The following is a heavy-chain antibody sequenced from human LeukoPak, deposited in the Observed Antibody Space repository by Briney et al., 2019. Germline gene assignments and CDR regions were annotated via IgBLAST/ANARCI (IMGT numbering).Heavy chain of an antibody. J-gene: IGHJ4*02. D-gene: IGHD2-15*01. CDR1: GSSISSAYY. Sequence: SETLSLTCTVSGSSISSAYYWDWIRQPPGKGREWIGNIYETGSTYYNPSLMSRVTISIDTSKNQFSLKLSSVTAADTAVYYCARGYCSGGSCYSAFDYWGQGTLVTVSS. CDR3: ARGYCSGGSCYSAFDY. V-gene: IGHV4-38-2*02. CDR2: IYETGST.